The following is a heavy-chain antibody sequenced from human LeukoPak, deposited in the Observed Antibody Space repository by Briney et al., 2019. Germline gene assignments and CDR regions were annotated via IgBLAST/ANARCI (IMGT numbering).Heavy chain of an antibody. J-gene: IGHJ4*02. CDR3: ARDFQTEAPDY. CDR1: GYTFTDYY. D-gene: IGHD2/OR15-2a*01. Sequence: ASVKVSCKTSGYTFTDYYMHWVRQAPGQGPEWMGWITPKSGDTKYSQKFQGRVTMTRDTSISTAYMELSRLTSDDTAVYYCARDFQTEAPDYWGQGTLVTVSS. CDR2: ITPKSGDT. V-gene: IGHV1-2*02.